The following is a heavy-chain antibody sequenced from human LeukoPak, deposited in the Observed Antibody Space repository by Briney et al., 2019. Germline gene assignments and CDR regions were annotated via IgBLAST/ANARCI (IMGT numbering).Heavy chain of an antibody. CDR3: ARGRGLELPNYYYYYMVV. D-gene: IGHD1-7*01. CDR2: SNHSGST. V-gene: IGHV4-34*01. J-gene: IGHJ6*03. CDR1: GGSFSCYY. Sequence: SETLSLTCAVYGGSFSCYYWSWIRQPPGKGLEWIGESNHSGSTNYNPSLKSRVTISVDTSKNQFSLKLSSVTAADTAVYYCARGRGLELPNYYYYYMVVWGKGTTVTVSS.